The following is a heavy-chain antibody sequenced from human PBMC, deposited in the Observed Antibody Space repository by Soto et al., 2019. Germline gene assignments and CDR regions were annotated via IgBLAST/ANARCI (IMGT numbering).Heavy chain of an antibody. V-gene: IGHV3-30-3*01. D-gene: IGHD3-9*01. Sequence: GGSLRLSCAASGFTFRSYAMHWVRQAPGKGLECVAVIAYDGSNKFYRDYVRGRFTISRDNSENTLYLQINRLRSDDTAVYYCARVGNYDILTGYYNGNWFDPWGQGTLVTVSS. CDR1: GFTFRSYA. J-gene: IGHJ5*02. CDR2: IAYDGSNK. CDR3: ARVGNYDILTGYYNGNWFDP.